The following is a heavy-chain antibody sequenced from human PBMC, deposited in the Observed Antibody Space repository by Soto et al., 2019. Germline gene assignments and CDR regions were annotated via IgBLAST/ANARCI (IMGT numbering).Heavy chain of an antibody. V-gene: IGHV3-23*01. J-gene: IGHJ4*01. CDR1: RFTSGYHA. Sequence: GGSLRLSCAASRFTSGYHAMNWVRQAPGKGLEWVSTISSNGENTHYADSVKGRFIISSDNSSNTVALQMNSLRVEDTAVYYCFSWVSEQFDSCGQATSVPVSS. CDR3: FSWVSEQFDS. CDR2: ISSNGENT. D-gene: IGHD6-13*01.